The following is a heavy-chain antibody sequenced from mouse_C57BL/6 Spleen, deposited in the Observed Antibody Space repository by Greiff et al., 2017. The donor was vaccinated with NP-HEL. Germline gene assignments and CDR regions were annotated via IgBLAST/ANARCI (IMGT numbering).Heavy chain of an antibody. CDR3: ARPLTTVVEGYWYFDV. CDR2: ILPGSGST. V-gene: IGHV1-9*01. D-gene: IGHD1-1*01. CDR1: GYTFTGYW. J-gene: IGHJ1*03. Sequence: QVQLKESGAELMKPGASVKLSCKATGYTFTGYWIEWVKQRPGHGLEWIGEILPGSGSTNYNEKFKGKATFTADTSSNTAYMQLSSLTTEDSAIYYCARPLTTVVEGYWYFDVWGTGTTVTVSS.